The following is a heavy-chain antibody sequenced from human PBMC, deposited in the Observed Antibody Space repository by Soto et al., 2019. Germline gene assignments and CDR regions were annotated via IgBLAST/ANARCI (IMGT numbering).Heavy chain of an antibody. Sequence: DAVKVFWKVSGGTLTDLSMHWVRQAPGKGLEWMGGFDPEDGETIYAQKFQGRVTMTEDTSTDTAYMELSSLRSEDTAVYYCATSSLFYYDSSGPMYWGQGTLVTVSS. J-gene: IGHJ4*02. CDR1: GGTLTDLS. CDR2: FDPEDGET. D-gene: IGHD3-22*01. V-gene: IGHV1-24*01. CDR3: ATSSLFYYDSSGPMY.